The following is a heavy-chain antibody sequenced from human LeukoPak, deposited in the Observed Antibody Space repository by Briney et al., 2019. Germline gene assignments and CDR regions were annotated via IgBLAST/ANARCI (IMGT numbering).Heavy chain of an antibody. CDR2: ISYDGSNK. CDR3: AKILPDTVTADY. J-gene: IGHJ4*02. Sequence: PGGSLRLSCAASGFTFSSYGMYWVRQAPGKGLEWVAVISYDGSNKYYADSVKGRSTISRDNSKNTLYLQMNSLRAEDTAVYYCAKILPDTVTADYWGQGTLVTVSS. V-gene: IGHV3-30*18. D-gene: IGHD4-11*01. CDR1: GFTFSSYG.